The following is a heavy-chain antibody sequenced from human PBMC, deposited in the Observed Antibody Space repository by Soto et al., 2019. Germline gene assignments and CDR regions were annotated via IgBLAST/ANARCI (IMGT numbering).Heavy chain of an antibody. CDR2: ITSSSDTI. D-gene: IGHD3-22*01. J-gene: IGHJ6*02. V-gene: IGHV3-48*02. CDR3: ARVVVVIPPGYYYAMDV. Sequence: PGGSLRLSCAASGFTFSSFHMNWVRQAPGRGLEWVAYITSSSDTIYYSDSVKGRFTISRDNGKNSLFLQMNSLRDEDTAVYYCARVVVVIPPGYYYAMDVWGQGPTVTVSS. CDR1: GFTFSSFH.